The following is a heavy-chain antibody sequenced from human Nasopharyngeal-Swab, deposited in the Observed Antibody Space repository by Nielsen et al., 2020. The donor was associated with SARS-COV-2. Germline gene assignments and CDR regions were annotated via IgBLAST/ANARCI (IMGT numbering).Heavy chain of an antibody. D-gene: IGHD3-9*01. CDR3: ARGCVLTGPSCYYYGMDV. Sequence: GESLNISCAASGFTFSTYSMNWVRQAPGKGLEWVSSISSSSSDIYYADSLKGRFTISRDNAKNSLYLQMNSLRAEDTAVYYCARGCVLTGPSCYYYGMDVWGQGTTVTVSS. J-gene: IGHJ6*02. CDR1: GFTFSTYS. V-gene: IGHV3-21*01. CDR2: ISSSSSDI.